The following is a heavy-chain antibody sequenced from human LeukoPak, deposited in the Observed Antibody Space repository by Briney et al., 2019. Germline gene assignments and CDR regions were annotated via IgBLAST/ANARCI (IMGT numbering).Heavy chain of an antibody. Sequence: PSETLSLTCAVYGGSFSGYYWSWIRQAPGKGLEWIGEINHSGSTNYNPSLKSRVTISVDTSKNQFSLKLSSVTAADTAVYYCARDRASVIRGVIIPPVGRYFDSWGQGTLVIVSS. CDR1: GGSFSGYY. CDR2: INHSGST. J-gene: IGHJ4*02. D-gene: IGHD3-10*01. V-gene: IGHV4-34*01. CDR3: ARDRASVIRGVIIPPVGRYFDS.